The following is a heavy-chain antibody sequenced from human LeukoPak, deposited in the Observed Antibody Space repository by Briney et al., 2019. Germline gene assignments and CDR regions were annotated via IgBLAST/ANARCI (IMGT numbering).Heavy chain of an antibody. V-gene: IGHV3-30-3*01. CDR3: ARDYDSSGLFNY. CDR2: KSYDGSNK. J-gene: IGHJ4*02. Sequence: GRSLRLSCAASGFTFSSYAMHWVRQAPGKGLEWVAVKSYDGSNKYYADSVKGRFTISRDNSKNALYLQMNSLRAEDTAVYYCARDYDSSGLFNYWGQGTLVTVSS. D-gene: IGHD3-22*01. CDR1: GFTFSSYA.